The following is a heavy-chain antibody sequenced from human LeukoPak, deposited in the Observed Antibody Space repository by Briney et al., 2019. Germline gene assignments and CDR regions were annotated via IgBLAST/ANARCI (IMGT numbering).Heavy chain of an antibody. D-gene: IGHD5-18*01. J-gene: IGHJ6*04. CDR1: GYSFTFYG. V-gene: IGHV1-18*01. Sequence: ASVKVSRKASGYSFTFYGINWVRHPPGQGLEWMGWISAYNGNTNYAQKLQGRVTMTTDTSTTTAYMELRSLRSDDTAVYYCARDPNRGYSFGYTALDVWGKGTTVTVSS. CDR3: ARDPNRGYSFGYTALDV. CDR2: ISAYNGNT.